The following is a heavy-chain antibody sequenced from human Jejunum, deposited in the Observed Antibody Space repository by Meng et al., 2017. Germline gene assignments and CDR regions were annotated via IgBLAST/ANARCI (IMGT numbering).Heavy chain of an antibody. CDR2: INHSGST. Sequence: QVQLQQWGAGLLKPSETLSLTCAVHGGSFRGYYWSWIRQSPGKGLEWIGEINHSGSTNYNPSLQSRVSISVDRSKSQFSLELTSVTAADTAVYYCARSFYADYVYHFDYWGQGALVTVSS. V-gene: IGHV4-34*01. CDR1: GGSFRGYY. D-gene: IGHD4-17*01. CDR3: ARSFYADYVYHFDY. J-gene: IGHJ4*02.